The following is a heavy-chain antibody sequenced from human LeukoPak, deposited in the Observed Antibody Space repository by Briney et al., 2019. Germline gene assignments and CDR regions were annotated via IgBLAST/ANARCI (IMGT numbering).Heavy chain of an antibody. V-gene: IGHV3-74*01. CDR1: GFTFSDYW. CDR3: ARDQTYGDYWYFDL. Sequence: PGGSLRLSCAASGFTFSDYWMHWVRQAPGKGLVWVSCISFDGSTTYADSVKGRFTISRDNAKNTVHLQMDSLTVEDTAVYYCARDQTYGDYWYFDLWGRGTLVTVSS. CDR2: ISFDGST. J-gene: IGHJ2*01. D-gene: IGHD4-17*01.